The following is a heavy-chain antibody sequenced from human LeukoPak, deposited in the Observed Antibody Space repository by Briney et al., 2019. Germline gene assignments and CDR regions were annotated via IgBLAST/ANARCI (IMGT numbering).Heavy chain of an antibody. CDR2: IYYSGST. J-gene: IGHJ5*02. Sequence: SETLSLTCTVSGGSISSGRYYWGWIRQPPGKGLEWIGSIYYSGSTYYNPSLKSRVTISVDTSKNQFSLKLSSVTAADTAVYYCAKAYSSSWYWIRWFDPWGQGTLVTVSS. V-gene: IGHV4-39*01. D-gene: IGHD6-13*01. CDR3: AKAYSSSWYWIRWFDP. CDR1: GGSISSGRYY.